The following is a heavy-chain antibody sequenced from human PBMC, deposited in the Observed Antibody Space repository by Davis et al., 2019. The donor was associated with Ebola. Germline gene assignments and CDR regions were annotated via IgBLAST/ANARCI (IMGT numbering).Heavy chain of an antibody. V-gene: IGHV4-59*12. CDR3: ARGYYGGWFDP. CDR2: VYHSGTT. Sequence: SETLSLTCTVSGGSINTFYWNWIRQPPGKGLEWIGNVYHSGTTSYSPSLKSRVTISVDTSKNQFSLKLSSVTAADTAVYYCARGYYGGWFDPWGQGTLVTVSS. D-gene: IGHD1-26*01. CDR1: GGSINTFY. J-gene: IGHJ5*02.